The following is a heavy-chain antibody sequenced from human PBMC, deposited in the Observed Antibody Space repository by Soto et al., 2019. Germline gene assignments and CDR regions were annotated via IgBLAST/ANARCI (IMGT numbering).Heavy chain of an antibody. D-gene: IGHD1-26*01. CDR1: GGSISSSSYY. Sequence: SETLSLTCTVSGGSISSSSYYWSWIRQPPGKGLEWIGYIYYSGSTYYNPSLKSRVTISVDTSKNQFSLKLSSVTAADTAVYYCARGEGLHPAHYYYGMDVWGQGTTVTVSS. J-gene: IGHJ6*02. CDR2: IYYSGST. CDR3: ARGEGLHPAHYYYGMDV. V-gene: IGHV4-30-4*01.